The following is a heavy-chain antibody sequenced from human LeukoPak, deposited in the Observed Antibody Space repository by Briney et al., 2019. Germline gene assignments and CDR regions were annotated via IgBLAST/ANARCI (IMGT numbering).Heavy chain of an antibody. CDR3: ARHEPQNPENDAFDI. Sequence: KSSETLSLTCTVSGGSISSYYWGWIRQPPGKGLEWIGSIYYSGSTYYNPSLKGRVTISVDTSKNQFSLKLSSVTAADTAVYYCARHEPQNPENDAFDIWGQGTMVTVSS. V-gene: IGHV4-39*01. J-gene: IGHJ3*02. CDR1: GGSISSYY. CDR2: IYYSGST. D-gene: IGHD1-14*01.